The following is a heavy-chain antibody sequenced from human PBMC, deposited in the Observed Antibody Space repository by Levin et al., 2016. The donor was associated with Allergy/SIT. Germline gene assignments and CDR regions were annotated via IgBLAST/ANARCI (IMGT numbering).Heavy chain of an antibody. CDR1: GFSFSNYA. CDR3: ARPPYSSTWYSFDY. J-gene: IGHJ4*02. Sequence: GESLKISCAASGFSFSNYAMSWVRQAPGKGLELVSAISGSSSVTSYADSVKGRFTISRDNSKSTLFLQMDSLRAEDTAVYYCARPPYSSTWYSFDYGGQGTLVTVSS. V-gene: IGHV3-23*01. D-gene: IGHD6-13*01. CDR2: ISGSSSVT.